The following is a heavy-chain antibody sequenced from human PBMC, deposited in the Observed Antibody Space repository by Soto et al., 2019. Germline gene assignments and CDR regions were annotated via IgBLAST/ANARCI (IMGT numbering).Heavy chain of an antibody. V-gene: IGHV4-59*12. Sequence: PSGTTDLTCTASGGTIWSYFWSWILQPPGKGLEWIGYIYYSGSTNYNPSLKSRVTISVDTSKNQFSLKLSSVTAADTAVYYCARGDLTCDFWGQGTLVTVSS. D-gene: IGHD2-21*01. CDR2: IYYSGST. J-gene: IGHJ4*02. CDR1: GGTIWSYF. CDR3: ARGDLTCDF.